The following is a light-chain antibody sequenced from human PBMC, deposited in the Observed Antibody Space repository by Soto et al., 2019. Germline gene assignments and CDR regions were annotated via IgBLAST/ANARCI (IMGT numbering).Light chain of an antibody. V-gene: IGLV2-23*02. J-gene: IGLJ3*02. CDR3: CSYVGSSILM. Sequence: QSALTQPASVSGSPGQSITISCTGTSRDVGLYNLVSWYQQLPGKAPKLIIYEVSERPSGISDRFSGSKSVNTASLTISGLQDGDEADYYCCSYVGSSILMFGGGTKLTVL. CDR1: SRDVGLYNL. CDR2: EVS.